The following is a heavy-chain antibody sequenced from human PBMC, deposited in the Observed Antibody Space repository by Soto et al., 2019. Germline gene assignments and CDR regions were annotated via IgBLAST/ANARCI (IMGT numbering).Heavy chain of an antibody. D-gene: IGHD3-3*01. Sequence: LSLTCTVSGGSMSSYYWTWLRQPAGKGLEWIGRVYSSGGTHYNPSLKSPGTISLHTSKTQLSMRLPSVTDADMADYYCARCQRFSDWFGPWGQGILVTVFS. V-gene: IGHV4-4*07. CDR2: VYSSGGT. CDR1: GGSMSSYY. J-gene: IGHJ5*02. CDR3: ARCQRFSDWFGP.